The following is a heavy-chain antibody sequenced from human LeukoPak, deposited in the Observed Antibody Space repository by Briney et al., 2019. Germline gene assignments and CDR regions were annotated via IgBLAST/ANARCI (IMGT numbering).Heavy chain of an antibody. Sequence: QTGGSLRLSCAASGFTFSSYAMHWVRQAPGKGLEWVAVISYDGSNKYYVDSVKGRFTISRDNSKNTLYLQMNSLGAEDTAVYYCARSYVPGDYWGQGTLVTVSS. CDR3: ARSYVPGDY. V-gene: IGHV3-30*01. J-gene: IGHJ4*02. CDR1: GFTFSSYA. D-gene: IGHD3-10*02. CDR2: ISYDGSNK.